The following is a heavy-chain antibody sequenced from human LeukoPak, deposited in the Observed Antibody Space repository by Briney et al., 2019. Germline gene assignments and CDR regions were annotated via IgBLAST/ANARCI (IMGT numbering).Heavy chain of an antibody. V-gene: IGHV3-23*01. CDR1: GFTFSSYA. Sequence: GGSLRLSCAASGFTFSSYAMSWVRQAPGKGLEWVSGISDSGDITYYADSVKGRFTISRDNSKNTLYLQMNSLRAEDTAVYYCAKDTIFGVVMMYYFDYWGQGTLVTVSS. D-gene: IGHD3-3*01. J-gene: IGHJ4*02. CDR3: AKDTIFGVVMMYYFDY. CDR2: ISDSGDIT.